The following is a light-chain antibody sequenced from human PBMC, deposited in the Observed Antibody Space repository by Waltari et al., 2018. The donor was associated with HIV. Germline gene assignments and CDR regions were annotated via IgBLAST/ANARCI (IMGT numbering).Light chain of an antibody. J-gene: IGLJ3*02. CDR1: TANVETQW. CDR2: RNY. V-gene: IGLV1-47*01. Sequence: TISCSGSTANVETQWVYWYQQLPGTAPKLLIYRNYQRPSGVPDRFSSSKSGASASLIISGLRSEDEADYSCGVWDSTLKQWLFGGGTKLTVL. CDR3: GVWDSTLKQWL.